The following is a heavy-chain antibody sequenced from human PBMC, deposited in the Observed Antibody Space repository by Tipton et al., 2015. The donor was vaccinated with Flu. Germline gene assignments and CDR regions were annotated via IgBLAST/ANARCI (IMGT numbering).Heavy chain of an antibody. J-gene: IGHJ4*02. CDR3: ARGLMAPGTVGFDY. CDR1: DYSISSGYY. D-gene: IGHD6-13*01. V-gene: IGHV4-38-2*01. CDR2: ISHSGRT. Sequence: GLVKPSETLSLICAVSDYSISSGYYWGWIRQPPGKGLERIGCISHSGRTYYNPSLKSRVAISVDTSKSQFSLMLTSVTAADTAVYYCARGLMAPGTVGFDYWGQGTLVTVSS.